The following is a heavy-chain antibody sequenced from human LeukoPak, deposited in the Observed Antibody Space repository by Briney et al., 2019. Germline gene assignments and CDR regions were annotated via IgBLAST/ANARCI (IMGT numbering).Heavy chain of an antibody. J-gene: IGHJ4*02. V-gene: IGHV3-53*01. Sequence: GGSLRLSCAASGFTVSNNSMNWVRQAPGRGLEWVSILYSGDSTYCADSVKGRFTISRPNSEDTLYVQMHSLRAEDTAVYYCAREGALPTAIGPLYDYWGQGTLVTVSS. D-gene: IGHD2-2*01. CDR1: GFTVSNNS. CDR3: AREGALPTAIGPLYDY. CDR2: LYSGDST.